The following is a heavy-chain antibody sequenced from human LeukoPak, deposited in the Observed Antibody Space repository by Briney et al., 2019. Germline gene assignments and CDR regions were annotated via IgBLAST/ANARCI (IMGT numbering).Heavy chain of an antibody. CDR3: ARDSDIAVAGHFDY. J-gene: IGHJ4*02. V-gene: IGHV4-4*07. CDR1: GGSISSYY. CDR2: IYTSGST. Sequence: SETLSLTCTVSGGSISSYYWSWIRQPAGKGLEWIGRIYTSGSTKYNPSLKSRVTISVDTSKNQFSLKLSSVTAADTAVYYCARDSDIAVAGHFDYWGQGTLVTVSS. D-gene: IGHD6-19*01.